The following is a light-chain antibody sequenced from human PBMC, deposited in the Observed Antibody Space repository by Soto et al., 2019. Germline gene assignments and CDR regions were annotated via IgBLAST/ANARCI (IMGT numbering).Light chain of an antibody. CDR3: SSYTSSSSPVV. J-gene: IGLJ2*01. CDR1: SSDVGGYNY. Sequence: QSVLTQPASVSGSPGQSITISCTGTSSDVGGYNYVAWYQQHPGKAPKLLIYEVTNRPLGVSNRFSGSKSGNTASLTISGLQAEDGAHYYCSSYTSSSSPVVFGGGTKLTVL. CDR2: EVT. V-gene: IGLV2-14*01.